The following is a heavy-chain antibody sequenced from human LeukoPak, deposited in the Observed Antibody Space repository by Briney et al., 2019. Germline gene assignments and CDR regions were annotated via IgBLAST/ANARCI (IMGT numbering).Heavy chain of an antibody. Sequence: SETLSLTCTVSGHSISSGYYWGWIRQPPGKGLEWIGSIYHSGSTYYNPSLKSRVTISVDTSKNQFSLKLSSVTAADTAGYYCARHGATVRSFDYWGQGTLVSVSS. V-gene: IGHV4-38-2*02. D-gene: IGHD1-26*01. CDR2: IYHSGST. J-gene: IGHJ4*02. CDR1: GHSISSGYY. CDR3: ARHGATVRSFDY.